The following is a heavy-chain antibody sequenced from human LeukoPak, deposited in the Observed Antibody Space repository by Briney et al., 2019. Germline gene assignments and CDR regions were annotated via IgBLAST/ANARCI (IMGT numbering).Heavy chain of an antibody. J-gene: IGHJ4*02. Sequence: PGGSLRLSCAASGFTFSSYSMNWVRQAPGKGLEWISSISSSSSYIYYADSVEGRFTISRDNAKNSLYLQMNSLRAEDTAVYYCARERSGWYLDYWGQGTLVTVSS. D-gene: IGHD6-19*01. CDR1: GFTFSSYS. CDR2: ISSSSSYI. V-gene: IGHV3-21*01. CDR3: ARERSGWYLDY.